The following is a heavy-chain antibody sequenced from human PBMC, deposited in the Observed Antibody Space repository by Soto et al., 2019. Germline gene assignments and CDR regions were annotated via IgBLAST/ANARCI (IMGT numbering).Heavy chain of an antibody. Sequence: EVQLWEAGGGLVQPGGSLRLSCAASGFSFRNYGMSWVRQAPGKGLEWLSAIIGNGDTAYYADSVRGRFTISRDNSKNTLYLQLNDLGAEDTAIYYCAKDYDYGDSLPFDYWGQGTLVTVSS. J-gene: IGHJ4*02. V-gene: IGHV3-23*01. CDR2: IIGNGDTA. D-gene: IGHD4-17*01. CDR3: AKDYDYGDSLPFDY. CDR1: GFSFRNYG.